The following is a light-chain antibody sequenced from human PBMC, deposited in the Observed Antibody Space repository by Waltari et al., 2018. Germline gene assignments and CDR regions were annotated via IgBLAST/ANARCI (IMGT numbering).Light chain of an antibody. V-gene: IGKV4-1*01. Sequence: DIVMTQSPDSLAVSLGERATINCKSSQSVIHSSNTRSSLAWYQQKPGPPPKLRMYWASTRQPGVPDRFSGRGSGTDFTLTISTLQAEDVAVYYCHQYCSTPLTFGQGTKVDIK. CDR3: HQYCSTPLT. CDR1: QSVIHSSNTRSS. CDR2: WAS. J-gene: IGKJ1*01.